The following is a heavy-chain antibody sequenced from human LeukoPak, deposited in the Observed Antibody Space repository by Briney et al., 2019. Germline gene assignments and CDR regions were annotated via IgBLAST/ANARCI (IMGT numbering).Heavy chain of an antibody. J-gene: IGHJ4*02. Sequence: PGGSLRLSCAASGFTFSSYAMSWVRQAPGKGLEWVSGISWNSGSIGYADSVKGRFTISRDNAKNSLYLQMNSLRAEDTALYYCAKSLTAGPPHFGFDYWGQGTLVTVSS. CDR2: ISWNSGSI. V-gene: IGHV3-9*01. CDR1: GFTFSSYA. CDR3: AKSLTAGPPHFGFDY. D-gene: IGHD6-13*01.